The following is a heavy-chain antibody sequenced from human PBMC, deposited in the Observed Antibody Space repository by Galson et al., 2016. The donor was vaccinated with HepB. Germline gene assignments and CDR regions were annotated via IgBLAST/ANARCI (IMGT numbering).Heavy chain of an antibody. D-gene: IGHD1-26*01. CDR2: IYPGDSDP. J-gene: IGHJ4*02. CDR1: GYSFINHW. Sequence: QSGAEVKKPGESLRISCEGSGYSFINHWIVWVRQMPGKGLEWMGIIYPGDSDPRYSPSFEGQVTISADKSIGTAYLQWSSLKASDTAMYYCARGHSGSSLPYFEYWGQGTLVTVSS. CDR3: ARGHSGSSLPYFEY. V-gene: IGHV5-51*01.